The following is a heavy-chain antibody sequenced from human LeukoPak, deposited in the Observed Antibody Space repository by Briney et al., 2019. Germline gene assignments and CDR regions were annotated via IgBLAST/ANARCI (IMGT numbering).Heavy chain of an antibody. CDR3: ARVYPGGY. D-gene: IGHD2-2*02. V-gene: IGHV3-30-3*01. Sequence: PGRSLRLSCAASGFTFSSYAMHWVRQAPGKGLEWVAVISYDGSNKYYADSVKGRFTISRDNFKNTLYLQMNSLRAEDTAVYYCARVYPGGYWGQGTLVTVSS. CDR2: ISYDGSNK. J-gene: IGHJ4*02. CDR1: GFTFSSYA.